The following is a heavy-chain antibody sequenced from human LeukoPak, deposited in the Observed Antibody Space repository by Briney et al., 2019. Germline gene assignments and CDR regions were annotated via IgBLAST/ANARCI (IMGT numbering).Heavy chain of an antibody. D-gene: IGHD3-10*01. V-gene: IGHV1-18*01. CDR1: GYTFTSYG. J-gene: IGHJ3*02. CDR2: ISAYNGNT. CDR3: ASSHVGWFGEFAYADAFDI. Sequence: GASVKVSCKASGYTFTSYGISWVRQAPGQGLEWMGWISAYNGNTNYAQKLQGRVTMTTDTSTSTAYMELRSLRSDDTAVYYCASSHVGWFGEFAYADAFDIWGQGTMVTVSS.